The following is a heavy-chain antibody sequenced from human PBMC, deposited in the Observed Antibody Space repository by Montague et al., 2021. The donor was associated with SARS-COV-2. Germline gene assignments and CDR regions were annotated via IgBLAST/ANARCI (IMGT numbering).Heavy chain of an antibody. J-gene: IGHJ5*02. CDR1: GGSISSSSYY. V-gene: IGHV4-39*01. CDR2: IYYSGST. Sequence: SETLSLTCTVSGGSISSSSYYWGWIRQPPGKGLEWIGSIYYSGSTYYSPSLKSRVTISVDTSKNQFSLKLSSVTAADTAVYYCVRQGRISMVRLNWFDPWGQGTLVTVSS. CDR3: VRQGRISMVRLNWFDP. D-gene: IGHD3-10*01.